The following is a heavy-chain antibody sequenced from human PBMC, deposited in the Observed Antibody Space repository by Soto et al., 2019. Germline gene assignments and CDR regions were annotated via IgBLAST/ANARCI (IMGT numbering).Heavy chain of an antibody. CDR2: INPNSGGT. V-gene: IGHV1-2*04. J-gene: IGHJ4*02. CDR3: AREDSTIFGVVIDY. D-gene: IGHD3-3*01. CDR1: GYTFTGYY. Sequence: ASVKASCKASGYTFTGYYMHWVRQAPGQGLEWMGWINPNSGGTNYAQKFQGWVTMTRDTSISTAYMELSRLRSDDTAVYYCAREDSTIFGVVIDYWGQGTLVTVSS.